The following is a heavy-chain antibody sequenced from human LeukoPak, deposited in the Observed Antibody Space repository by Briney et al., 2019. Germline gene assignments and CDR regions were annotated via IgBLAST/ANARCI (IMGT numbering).Heavy chain of an antibody. J-gene: IGHJ6*02. V-gene: IGHV3-48*03. D-gene: IGHD3-22*01. CDR1: GFTFSSYE. Sequence: GGSLRLSCAASGFTFSSYEMNWVRQAPGKGLEWVSYISSSGSTIYYADSVKGRFTISRDNAKNSLYLQMNSLRAEDTAVYYCARGNYYDSSGYYLYYYGMDVWGQGTTVTVSS. CDR3: ARGNYYDSSGYYLYYYGMDV. CDR2: ISSSGSTI.